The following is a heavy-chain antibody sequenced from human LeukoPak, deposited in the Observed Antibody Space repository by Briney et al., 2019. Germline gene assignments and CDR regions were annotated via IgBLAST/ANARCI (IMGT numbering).Heavy chain of an antibody. V-gene: IGHV3-21*01. CDR3: ASGTRYDYSNFDAFDI. Sequence: GGSLRLSSSASGFTFSSYTMNWVRQAPGKGLEWVSSISSGSSYIYYADSAKGRFTISRDNAKNSLYLQMNTLRAEDTAVYYCASGTRYDYSNFDAFDIWGQGTMVTVSS. CDR1: GFTFSSYT. CDR2: ISSGSSYI. J-gene: IGHJ3*02. D-gene: IGHD4-11*01.